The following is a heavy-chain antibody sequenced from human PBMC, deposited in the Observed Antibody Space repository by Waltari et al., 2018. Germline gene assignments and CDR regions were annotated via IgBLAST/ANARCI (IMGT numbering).Heavy chain of an antibody. J-gene: IGHJ4*02. D-gene: IGHD1-7*01. CDR2: IYYSGST. V-gene: IGHV4-39*07. CDR1: GGSISSSSYY. Sequence: QLQLQESGPGLVKPSETLSLTCTVSGGSISSSSYYWGWIRQPPGKGLEWIGSIYYSGSTYYNPSRKSRVTISVDTSKNQFSLKMSSVTAADTAVYYCATSPRELELRFDYWGQGTLVTVSS. CDR3: ATSPRELELRFDY.